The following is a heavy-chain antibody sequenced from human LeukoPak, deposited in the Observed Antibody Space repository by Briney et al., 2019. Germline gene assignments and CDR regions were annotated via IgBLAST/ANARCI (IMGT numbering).Heavy chain of an antibody. CDR2: ICTAGDT. D-gene: IGHD2-21*02. CDR1: GFTFSRYD. J-gene: IGHJ3*02. CDR3: ARGVPAYCGGDCYSDAFDI. Sequence: GGSLRLSCAASGFTFSRYDMHWVGQAAGKGVEWVSAICTAGDTYYPGSVKGRCTISRENAKNSLYLQMNSLRAGDTAVYYCARGVPAYCGGDCYSDAFDIWGQGTMVTVSS. V-gene: IGHV3-13*01.